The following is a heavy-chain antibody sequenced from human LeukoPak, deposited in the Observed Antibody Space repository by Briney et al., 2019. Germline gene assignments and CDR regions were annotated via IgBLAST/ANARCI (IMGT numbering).Heavy chain of an antibody. V-gene: IGHV3-23*01. CDR3: AKDGWFAESPFYFDY. D-gene: IGHD3-10*01. Sequence: PGGSLRLSCAASGFTFSSYAMSWVRQAPGKGLEWVSGVSGSGTSTYYADSVKGRFTISRDNSKKTLFLQMNSLRTEDTAIYYCAKDGWFAESPFYFDYWGQGTLVTVSS. J-gene: IGHJ4*02. CDR2: VSGSGTST. CDR1: GFTFSSYA.